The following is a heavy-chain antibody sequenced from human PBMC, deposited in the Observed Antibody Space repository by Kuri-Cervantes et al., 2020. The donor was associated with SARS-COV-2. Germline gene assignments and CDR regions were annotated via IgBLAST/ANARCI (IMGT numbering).Heavy chain of an antibody. Sequence: SETLSLTCTVSGGSISSGGYYWSWIRQPPGKGLEWIGYIYHSGSTYYNPSLKSRVTISVDRSKNQFSLKLSSVTAADTAVYYCARVGYSSGRHDHWGQGTLVTVSS. J-gene: IGHJ5*02. CDR2: IYHSGST. V-gene: IGHV4-30-2*01. D-gene: IGHD5-18*01. CDR1: GGSISSGGYY. CDR3: ARVGYSSGRHDH.